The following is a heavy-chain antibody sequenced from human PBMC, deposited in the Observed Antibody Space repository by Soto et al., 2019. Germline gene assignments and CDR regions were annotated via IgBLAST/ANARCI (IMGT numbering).Heavy chain of an antibody. J-gene: IGHJ6*02. Sequence: SGGSLRLSCAASGFTFSSYGMHWVRQAPGKGLEWVAVISYDGSNKYYADSVKGRFTISRDNSKNTLYLQMNSLRAEDTAVYYCAKGEGVDIVVVPANPTDYYYYGMDVWGQGTTVTVSS. V-gene: IGHV3-30*18. CDR1: GFTFSSYG. CDR2: ISYDGSNK. D-gene: IGHD2-2*01. CDR3: AKGEGVDIVVVPANPTDYYYYGMDV.